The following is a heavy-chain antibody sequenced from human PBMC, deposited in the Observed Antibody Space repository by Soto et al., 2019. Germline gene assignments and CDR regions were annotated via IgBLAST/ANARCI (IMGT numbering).Heavy chain of an antibody. CDR3: ALLEMATPPHHYYYGMDV. CDR2: ISSSSSTI. D-gene: IGHD5-12*01. Sequence: EVQLVESGGGLVQPGGSLRLSCAASGFTFSSYSMNWVRQAPGKGLEWVSYISSSSSTIYYADSVKGRFTISRDNAKNSLYLQMNSLRDEDMAVYYCALLEMATPPHHYYYGMDVWGQGTTVTVSS. J-gene: IGHJ6*02. V-gene: IGHV3-48*02. CDR1: GFTFSSYS.